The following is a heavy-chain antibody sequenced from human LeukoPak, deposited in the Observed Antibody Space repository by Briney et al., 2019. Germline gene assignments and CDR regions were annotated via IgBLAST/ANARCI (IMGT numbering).Heavy chain of an antibody. CDR2: ISSSSSHT. Sequence: GGSLRLSCAAPGFTFSDYYMSWIRQAPGKRLEWVSYISSSSSHTNYADSVKGRVTISRDNAKNSLYLQTNSLRAEDTAVYYCARDSSLGYCSSTSCYVDYWGQGTLVTVSS. D-gene: IGHD2-2*01. CDR3: ARDSSLGYCSSTSCYVDY. CDR1: GFTFSDYY. J-gene: IGHJ4*01. V-gene: IGHV3-11*06.